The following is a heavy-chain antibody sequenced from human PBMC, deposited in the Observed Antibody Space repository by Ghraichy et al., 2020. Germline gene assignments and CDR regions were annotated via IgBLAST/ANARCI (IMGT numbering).Heavy chain of an antibody. CDR1: GGSFSGYY. J-gene: IGHJ5*02. CDR3: ARGQTWGWFDP. D-gene: IGHD7-27*01. Sequence: SETLSLTCAVYGGSFSGYYWSWIRQPPGKGLEWIGEINHSGSTNYNPSLKSRVTISVDTSKNQFSLKLSSVTAADTAVYYCARGQTWGWFDPWGQGTLVTVSS. CDR2: INHSGST. V-gene: IGHV4-34*01.